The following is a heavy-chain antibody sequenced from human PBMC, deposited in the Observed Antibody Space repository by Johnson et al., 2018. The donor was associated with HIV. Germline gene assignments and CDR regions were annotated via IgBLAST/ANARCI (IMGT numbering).Heavy chain of an antibody. D-gene: IGHD6-6*01. V-gene: IGHV3-20*04. CDR3: ARVGDSSSSLGAFDI. CDR2: INWNGGST. Sequence: MQLVESGGGVVRPGGSLRLSCAASGFTFDDYGMSWVRQAPGKGLEWVSGINWNGGSTGYADSVKGRFTISRDNAKKSLYLQMNSLRAEDTAVYYCARVGDSSSSLGAFDIWGQGTMVTVSS. J-gene: IGHJ3*02. CDR1: GFTFDDYG.